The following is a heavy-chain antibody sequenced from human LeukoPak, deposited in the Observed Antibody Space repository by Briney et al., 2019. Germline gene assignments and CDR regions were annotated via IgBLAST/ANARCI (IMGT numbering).Heavy chain of an antibody. CDR2: INTVATYI. CDR3: ARLRRNGDSGGFYYYYDY. Sequence: SGGSLRLSCAASGFTFTSFSFNRVRQAPGKGLEWVSSINTVATYIYYADSVRGRFTISRDNAKNSVYLQMDSLRAEDTGVYYCARLRRNGDSGGFYYYYDYWGQGTLVTVSS. J-gene: IGHJ4*02. D-gene: IGHD3-22*01. V-gene: IGHV3-21*01. CDR1: GFTFTSFS.